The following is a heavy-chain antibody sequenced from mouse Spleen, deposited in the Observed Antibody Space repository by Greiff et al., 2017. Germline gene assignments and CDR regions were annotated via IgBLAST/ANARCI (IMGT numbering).Heavy chain of an antibody. D-gene: IGHD1-1*01. V-gene: IGHV1-82*01. CDR2: IYPGDGDT. Sequence: QVQLQQSGPELVKPGASVKISCKASGYAFSSSWMNWVKQRPGKGLEWIGRIYPGDGDTNYNGKFKGKATLTADKSSSTAYMQLSSLTSEDSAVYFCASKSPYYYDGSYWYFDVWGAGTTVTVSS. CDR1: GYAFSSSW. CDR3: ASKSPYYYDGSYWYFDV. J-gene: IGHJ1*01.